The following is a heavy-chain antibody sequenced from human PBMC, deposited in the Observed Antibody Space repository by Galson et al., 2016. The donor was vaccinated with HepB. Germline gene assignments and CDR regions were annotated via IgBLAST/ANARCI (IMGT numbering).Heavy chain of an antibody. D-gene: IGHD6-13*01. CDR2: TSWNSGSI. CDR1: GFSFSNYA. J-gene: IGHJ3*02. Sequence: SLRLSCAASGFSFSNYAMSWVRQAPGKGLEWVSGTSWNSGSIGYADSVKGRFTISRDNDKNSLHLQMNILRAEDTALYYCARGRGSNWRDAFDIWGQGTMVTVSS. V-gene: IGHV3-9*01. CDR3: ARGRGSNWRDAFDI.